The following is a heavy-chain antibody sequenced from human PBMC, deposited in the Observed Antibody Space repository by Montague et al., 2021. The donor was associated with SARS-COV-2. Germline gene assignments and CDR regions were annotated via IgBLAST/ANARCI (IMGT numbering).Heavy chain of an antibody. CDR2: INHSGST. Sequence: SETLSLTCAVYGGSFSGYYWSCIRQPPGKGLEWIGDINHSGSTNYNPSLKSRVSISADTSKNQFSLKLSSVTAADTAVYYCARAIVDVTMMVVVMTGVEHYFDFWGQGTLVTVSS. V-gene: IGHV4-34*01. D-gene: IGHD3-22*01. CDR1: GGSFSGYY. J-gene: IGHJ4*02. CDR3: ARAIVDVTMMVVVMTGVEHYFDF.